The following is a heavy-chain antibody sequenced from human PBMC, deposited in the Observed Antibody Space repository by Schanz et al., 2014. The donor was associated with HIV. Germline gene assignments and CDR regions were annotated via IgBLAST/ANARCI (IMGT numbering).Heavy chain of an antibody. Sequence: QVQLVQSGAEVKKPGASVKVSCKASGYTFTGYYMHWVRQAPGQGLEWMGWINPNSGGTNYAQKFQGRVTMTRDTSISTAYMELRRLRYDDTAVYYCARDVSVDCTGINNCYTRKWFDPWGQGTLVTVSS. V-gene: IGHV1-2*02. CDR1: GYTFTGYY. CDR3: ARDVSVDCTGINNCYTRKWFDP. D-gene: IGHD2-2*02. CDR2: INPNSGGT. J-gene: IGHJ5*02.